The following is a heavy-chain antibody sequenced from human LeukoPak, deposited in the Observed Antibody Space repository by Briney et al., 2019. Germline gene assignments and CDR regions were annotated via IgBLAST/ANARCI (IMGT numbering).Heavy chain of an antibody. Sequence: PGGSLRLSCAASGFTFSSYGMHWVRQAPGKGLEWVAFIRHDESNKYYADSVKGRFTISRDNSKNTLSLQMSSLRPDDTAVYYCAKFSYGDYVAWGQGTLVIVSS. D-gene: IGHD4-17*01. CDR3: AKFSYGDYVA. CDR1: GFTFSSYG. V-gene: IGHV3-30*02. J-gene: IGHJ5*02. CDR2: IRHDESNK.